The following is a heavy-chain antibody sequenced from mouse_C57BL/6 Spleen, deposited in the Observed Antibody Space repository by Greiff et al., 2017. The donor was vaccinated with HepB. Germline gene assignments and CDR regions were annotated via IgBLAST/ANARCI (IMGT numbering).Heavy chain of an antibody. J-gene: IGHJ4*01. Sequence: QVQLQQSGAELARPGASVKLSCKASGYTFTSYGISWVKQRTGQGLEWIGEIYPRSGNTYYNEKVKGKATLTADKSSSTAYMEIRSLTSEASAFYFCARLPDYGSSYGAMDYWGQGTSVTVSS. CDR3: ARLPDYGSSYGAMDY. V-gene: IGHV1-81*01. D-gene: IGHD1-1*01. CDR1: GYTFTSYG. CDR2: IYPRSGNT.